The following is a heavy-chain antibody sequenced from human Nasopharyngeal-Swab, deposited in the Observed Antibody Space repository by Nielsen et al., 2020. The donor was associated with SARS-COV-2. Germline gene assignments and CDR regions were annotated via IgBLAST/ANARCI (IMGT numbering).Heavy chain of an antibody. CDR2: IYYSGST. J-gene: IGHJ4*02. CDR1: GGSISSYY. V-gene: IGHV4-59*12. D-gene: IGHD6-19*01. CDR3: ARGRSSGWFHYHFDY. Sequence: SETLSLTCIVSGGSISSYYWSWIRQPPGKGLEWIGYIYYSGSTNYNPSLKSRVTISVDTSKNQFSLKLSSVTAADTAVYYCARGRSSGWFHYHFDYWGQGTLVTVSS.